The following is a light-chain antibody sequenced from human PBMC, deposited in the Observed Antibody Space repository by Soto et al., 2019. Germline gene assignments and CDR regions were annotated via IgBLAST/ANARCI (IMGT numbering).Light chain of an antibody. CDR3: SSYAGRSMYV. V-gene: IGLV2-8*01. CDR2: GVT. CDR1: SSDVGTYDY. J-gene: IGLJ1*01. Sequence: QSSLTQPPSASGSAGQSVTFSCTGTSSDVGTYDYVSWYQQYPGKAPKLLIYGVTRRPSGVPDRFSGSKSGNTAALTVSGLQAEDEAYYYCSSYAGRSMYVFGTGTKVTVL.